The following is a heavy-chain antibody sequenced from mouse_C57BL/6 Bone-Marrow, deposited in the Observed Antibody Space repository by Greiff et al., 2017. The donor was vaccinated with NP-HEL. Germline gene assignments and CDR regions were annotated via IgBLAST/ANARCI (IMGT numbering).Heavy chain of an antibody. D-gene: IGHD1-1*01. J-gene: IGHJ4*01. Sequence: EVQLQQSGAELVKPGASVKLSCTASGFNIKDYDMHWVKQRTEQGLEWIGRIVPEDGETKYAPKFQVKATITADTSSNTAYLQLSSLTSEDTAVYYCARDYGSFYYYAMDYWGQGTSVTVSS. V-gene: IGHV14-2*01. CDR2: IVPEDGET. CDR3: ARDYGSFYYYAMDY. CDR1: GFNIKDYD.